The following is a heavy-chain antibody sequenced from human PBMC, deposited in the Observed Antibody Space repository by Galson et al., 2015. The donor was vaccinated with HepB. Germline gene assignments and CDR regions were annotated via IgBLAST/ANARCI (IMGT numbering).Heavy chain of an antibody. CDR3: ARGGRIVGSSDPLGY. V-gene: IGHV3-64*01. D-gene: IGHD1-26*01. J-gene: IGHJ4*02. CDR2: ISSNGGST. Sequence: SLRLSCAASGFTFSSYAMHWVRQAPGKGLEYVSAISSNGGSTYYANSVKGRFTISRDNSKNTLYLQMGSLRAEDMAVYYCARGGRIVGSSDPLGYWGQGTLVTVSS. CDR1: GFTFSSYA.